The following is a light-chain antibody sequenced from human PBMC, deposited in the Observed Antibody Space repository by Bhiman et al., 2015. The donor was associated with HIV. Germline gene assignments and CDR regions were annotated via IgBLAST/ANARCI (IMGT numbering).Light chain of an antibody. J-gene: IGLJ1*01. V-gene: IGLV2-23*02. CDR1: SSDIGGSDS. CDR2: EVT. Sequence: QSALTQPASVSGSPGQSITISCSGTSSDIGGSDSVSWYQQHPGKAPKLVIYEVTKRPSGVSSRFSGSKSGNTASLTISGLQPDDESDYYCCSYEGSNSNFLFGTGTKVTV. CDR3: CSYEGSNSNFL.